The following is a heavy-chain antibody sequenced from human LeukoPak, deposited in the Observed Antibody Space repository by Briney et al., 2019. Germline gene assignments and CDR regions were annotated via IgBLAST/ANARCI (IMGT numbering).Heavy chain of an antibody. CDR1: GGSISSYY. CDR3: ARETLLGGGSGSYSGWFDP. V-gene: IGHV4-59*01. D-gene: IGHD3-10*01. Sequence: WESLSLTCTVSGGSISSYYWSWIRQPPGKGLEWIGYIYYSGSTNYNPSLKSRVTISVDTSKNQFSLKLSSVTAADTAVYYCARETLLGGGSGSYSGWFDPWGQGTLVTV. CDR2: IYYSGST. J-gene: IGHJ5*02.